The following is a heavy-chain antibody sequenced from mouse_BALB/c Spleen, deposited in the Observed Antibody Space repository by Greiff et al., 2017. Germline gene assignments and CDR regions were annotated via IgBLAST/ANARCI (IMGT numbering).Heavy chain of an antibody. V-gene: IGHV3-6*02. D-gene: IGHD1-1*01. J-gene: IGHJ3*01. CDR3: ARESLLTTGFAY. CDR2: ISYDGSN. Sequence: EVQLQESGPGLVKPSQSLSLTCSVTGYSITSGYYWNWIRQFPGNKLEWMGYISYDGSNNYNPSLKNRISITRDTSKNQFFLKLNSVTTEDTATYYCARESLLTTGFAYWGQGTLVTVSA. CDR1: GYSITSGYY.